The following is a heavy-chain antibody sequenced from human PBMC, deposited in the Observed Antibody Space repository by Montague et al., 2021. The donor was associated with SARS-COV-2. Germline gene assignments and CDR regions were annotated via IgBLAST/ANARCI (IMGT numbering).Heavy chain of an antibody. V-gene: IGHV4-39*07. CDR3: ARGTRIAMLVVVTRYGLDV. D-gene: IGHD3-22*01. Sequence: SETLSLTCTVSGGSISSSSYYWGWIRQPPGKGLEWIGSIYYTGSTYYNPSLKSRVTISVDTSKNQFSLKLSSVTAADTAVYYCARGTRIAMLVVVTRYGLDVWGQGTTVTDSS. CDR1: GGSISSSSYY. CDR2: IYYTGST. J-gene: IGHJ6*02.